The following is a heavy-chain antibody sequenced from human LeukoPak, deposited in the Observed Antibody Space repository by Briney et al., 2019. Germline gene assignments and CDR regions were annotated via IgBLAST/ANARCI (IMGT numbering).Heavy chain of an antibody. V-gene: IGHV3-53*01. D-gene: IGHD3-22*01. CDR3: ARGKHDSSGYYYNGIDY. J-gene: IGHJ4*02. CDR1: GFTVSSNC. CDR2: IYSGGST. Sequence: PGGSLRLSCAASGFTVSSNCMSWVRQAPGKGLEWVSVIYSGGSTYYADSVKGRFTISRDNSKNTLYLQMNSLRAEDTAVYYCARGKHDSSGYYYNGIDYWGQGTLVTVSS.